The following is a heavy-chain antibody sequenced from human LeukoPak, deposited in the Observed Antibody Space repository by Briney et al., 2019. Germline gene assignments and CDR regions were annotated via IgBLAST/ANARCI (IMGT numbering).Heavy chain of an antibody. J-gene: IGHJ4*02. CDR2: IAGSDGFT. CDR1: GFPFSSYA. D-gene: IGHD1-26*01. V-gene: IGHV3-23*01. Sequence: GGSLRLSCAASGFPFSSYAMNWVRQAPGKGLEWVSVIAGSDGFTQYADSVKGRFTISRDNAKNSLYLQMNSLRAEDTALYYCAKDAVGATTDYFDYWGQGTLVTVSS. CDR3: AKDAVGATTDYFDY.